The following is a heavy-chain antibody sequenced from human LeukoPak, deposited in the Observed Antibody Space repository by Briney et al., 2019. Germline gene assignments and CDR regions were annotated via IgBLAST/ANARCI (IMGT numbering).Heavy chain of an antibody. J-gene: IGHJ5*02. D-gene: IGHD3-9*01. CDR2: IYYSGST. Sequence: SETLSLTCIVSGGSISSYYWSWIRQPPGKGLEWIGYIYYSGSTDYNPSLKSRVTISVDTSKNQFSLKLSSVTAADTAVYYCARGRYDILTGNNWFDPWGQGTLVTVSS. V-gene: IGHV4-59*08. CDR3: ARGRYDILTGNNWFDP. CDR1: GGSISSYY.